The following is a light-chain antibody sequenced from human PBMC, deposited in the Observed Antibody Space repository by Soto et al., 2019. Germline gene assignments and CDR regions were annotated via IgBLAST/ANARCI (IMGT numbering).Light chain of an antibody. J-gene: IGKJ3*01. Sequence: IQLTQSPSSLSASVGDRVTITCRASQGISSYLAWFQQKPGKAPKLLIYAASTLQSWVPSRFSGSGSGTDFTLTISSLQTEDFATYYCLQLDSYPRTFGPGTKVDIK. CDR2: AAS. CDR1: QGISSY. CDR3: LQLDSYPRT. V-gene: IGKV1-9*01.